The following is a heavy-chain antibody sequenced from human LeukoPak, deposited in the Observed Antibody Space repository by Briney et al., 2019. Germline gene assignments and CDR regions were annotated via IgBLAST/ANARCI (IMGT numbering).Heavy chain of an antibody. J-gene: IGHJ4*02. V-gene: IGHV3-33*06. D-gene: IGHD4-17*01. CDR1: AFTFSTYG. CDR3: AKGLWGTTVPPLDY. CDR2: LWFDGSDK. Sequence: PGGTLSLSCAASAFTFSTYGMHWVRQAPGNGLEGVTVLWFDGSDKYYADSVKGRFTMSRDNSKTTLYLQMNSLRAEDTALYFCAKGLWGTTVPPLDYWGQGTLVTVSS.